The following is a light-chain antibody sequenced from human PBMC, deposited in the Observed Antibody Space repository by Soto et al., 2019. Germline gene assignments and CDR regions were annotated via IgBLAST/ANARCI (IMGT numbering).Light chain of an antibody. Sequence: DIVMTQSQDSLAVSLGERATIDCKSSQGVLYSSNSKNYLAWYQQKPGQPPKLLISWASTRESGVPDRFSGSGSGTDFTLTISSLQAEDVAVYYCQHYYSTPRAFGQGTRLAI. CDR1: QGVLYSSNSKNY. CDR2: WAS. CDR3: QHYYSTPRA. V-gene: IGKV4-1*01. J-gene: IGKJ5*01.